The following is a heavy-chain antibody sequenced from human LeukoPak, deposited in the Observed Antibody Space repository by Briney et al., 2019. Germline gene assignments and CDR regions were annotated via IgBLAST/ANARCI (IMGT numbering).Heavy chain of an antibody. CDR2: ISSSGSTI. J-gene: IGHJ4*02. D-gene: IGHD3-9*01. CDR1: GFTFSSYE. Sequence: GGSLRLSCAASGFTFSSYEMNWVRQAPGKGLEWVSYISSSGSTIYYADSVKGRLTISRDNAKNTLYLQMNSLRAEDTAVYYCARFEYYDILTGYYSRGDDWGQGTLVTVSS. CDR3: ARFEYYDILTGYYSRGDD. V-gene: IGHV3-48*03.